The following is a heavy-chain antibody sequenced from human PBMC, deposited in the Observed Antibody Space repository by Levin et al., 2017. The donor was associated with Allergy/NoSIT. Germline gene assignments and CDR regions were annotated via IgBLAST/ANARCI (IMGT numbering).Heavy chain of an antibody. D-gene: IGHD5-24*01. CDR2: INPNSGGT. J-gene: IGHJ4*02. V-gene: IGHV1-2*02. CDR3: ARDPPFGMATINGNY. CDR1: GYTFTGYY. Sequence: GGSLRLSCKASGYTFTGYYMHWVRQAPGQGLEWMGWINPNSGGTNYAQKFQGRVTMTRDTSISTAYMELSRLRSDDTAVYYCARDPPFGMATINGNYWGQGTLVTVSS.